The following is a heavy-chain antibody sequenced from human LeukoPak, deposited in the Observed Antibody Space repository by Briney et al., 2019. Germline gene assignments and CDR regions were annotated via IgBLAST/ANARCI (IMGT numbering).Heavy chain of an antibody. D-gene: IGHD1-1*01. CDR3: ARHGGTFDP. J-gene: IGHJ5*02. Sequence: PSETLSLTCTVSGDSISSYDWSWIRHPPGKGLEWIGYAYHSGFPHYNPSLKSRVTLPVDTSESQFSLRLSSVTAADTAIYYCARHGGTFDPWGQGILVTVSS. V-gene: IGHV4-59*01. CDR1: GDSISSYD. CDR2: AYHSGFP.